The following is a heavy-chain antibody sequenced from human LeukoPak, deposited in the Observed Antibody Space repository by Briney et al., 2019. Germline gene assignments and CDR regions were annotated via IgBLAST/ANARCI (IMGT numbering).Heavy chain of an antibody. J-gene: IGHJ6*03. Sequence: GGSLRLSCEDSGFTFRSYEMNWVRQAPGQRLEWVSSITSSSTYVFYADSVKGRFTISRDNAQNSLYLQMNSLRAEDTAVYYCARDPYSGSYGNNYYYYMDVWGKGTTVTISS. CDR3: ARDPYSGSYGNNYYYYMDV. CDR1: GFTFRSYE. V-gene: IGHV3-21*01. CDR2: ITSSSTYV. D-gene: IGHD5-12*01.